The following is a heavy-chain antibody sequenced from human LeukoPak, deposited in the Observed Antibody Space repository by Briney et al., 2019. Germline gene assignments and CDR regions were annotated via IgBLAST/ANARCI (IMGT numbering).Heavy chain of an antibody. V-gene: IGHV4-59*01. CDR1: GRSISSYY. J-gene: IGHJ4*02. D-gene: IGHD2-15*01. CDR2: IYYSGST. Sequence: SETLSLTCTVSGRSISSYYWSWIRQPPGKGLVWIGYIYYSGSTNYNPSLKSRVTISVDTSKNQFSLKLSSVTAADTAVYYCARGGMRIPADFDYWGQGTLVTVSS. CDR3: ARGGMRIPADFDY.